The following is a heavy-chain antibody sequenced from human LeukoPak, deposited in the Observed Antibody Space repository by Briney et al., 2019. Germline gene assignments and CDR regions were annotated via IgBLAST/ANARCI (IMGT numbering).Heavy chain of an antibody. CDR2: ISSGGA. D-gene: IGHD4/OR15-4a*01. Sequence: PSETLSLEQSVYSGSGAMACRASALQPPAKGLQWMGYISSGGANYNRSLKSRVTMLIDPAKNQFALSLSSVTPPDTAVYFCARHEFWVPFDYWGQGALVTVSS. CDR3: ARHEFWVPFDY. V-gene: IGHV4-59*08. CDR1: SGSGAMAC. J-gene: IGHJ4*02.